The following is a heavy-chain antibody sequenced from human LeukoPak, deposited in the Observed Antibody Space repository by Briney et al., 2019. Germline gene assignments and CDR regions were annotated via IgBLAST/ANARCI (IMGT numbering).Heavy chain of an antibody. CDR1: GFTFSSYS. J-gene: IGHJ4*02. CDR2: ISSSSSYI. CDR3: ARVAKSGYYFDY. Sequence: GESLKISCAASGFTFSSYSMNWVRQAPGKGLEWVSSISSSSSYIYYADSVKGRFTISRDNAKNSLYLQMNSLRAEDTAVYYCARVAKSGYYFDYWGQGTLVTVSS. V-gene: IGHV3-21*01. D-gene: IGHD5-12*01.